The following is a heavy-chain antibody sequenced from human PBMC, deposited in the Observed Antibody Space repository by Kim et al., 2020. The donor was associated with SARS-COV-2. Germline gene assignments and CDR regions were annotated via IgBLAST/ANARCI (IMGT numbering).Heavy chain of an antibody. CDR3: AKDRSSSWAFDY. J-gene: IGHJ4*01. CDR2: ISNGGSPE. Sequence: GGSLRLSCAASGFSFSIYGMHWVRQAPGKGLEWVERISNGGSPEYYGDSVKGRFTISIDNFKNMVYLQMNSVRAEDTALYYCAKDRSSSWAFDYWGHGTLVTVAS. CDR1: GFSFSIYG. D-gene: IGHD6-13*01. V-gene: IGHV3-30*18.